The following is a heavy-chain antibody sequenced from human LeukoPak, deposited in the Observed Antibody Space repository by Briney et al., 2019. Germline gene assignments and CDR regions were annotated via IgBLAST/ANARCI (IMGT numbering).Heavy chain of an antibody. V-gene: IGHV4-59*12. D-gene: IGHD6-13*01. CDR1: GGSLSSYY. CDR3: AISEQVGSWFISAMDAFDI. J-gene: IGHJ3*02. CDR2: IYYSGST. Sequence: SETLSLTCTVSGGSLSSYYWSWIRQPPGKGLEWIGYIYYSGSTNYNPSLKSRVTISVDTSKNQFSLKLSSVTAADTAVYYCAISEQVGSWFISAMDAFDIWSQGTMVTVSS.